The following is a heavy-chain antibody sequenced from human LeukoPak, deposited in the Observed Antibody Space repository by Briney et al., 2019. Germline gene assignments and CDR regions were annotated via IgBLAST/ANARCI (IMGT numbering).Heavy chain of an antibody. CDR3: ARYRIYYDISTGYVPLDY. V-gene: IGHV3-7*01. Sequence: GGSLRLSWAASGFTFSDYWMTWVRQAPGKGLEWVANIKQDGSEKFYVDSVKGRFTISRDNTKTSLYLQMSSLRAEDTAVYFCARYRIYYDISTGYVPLDYWGLGTLVTVSS. CDR2: IKQDGSEK. D-gene: IGHD3-9*01. CDR1: GFTFSDYW. J-gene: IGHJ4*02.